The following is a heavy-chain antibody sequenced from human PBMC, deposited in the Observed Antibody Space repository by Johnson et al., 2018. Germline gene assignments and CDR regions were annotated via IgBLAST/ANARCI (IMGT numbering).Heavy chain of an antibody. CDR2: ISSTGSYI. Sequence: VQLVESGGGLVKXGGSLRLXCAASGFPFPNYNMNWVRQAPGKGLEWVSSISSTGSYIYYADSLKGRFSISRDTAKNSLYLQMNSLRAEDTAVYYCARVRITLMVVANAAFDVWGQGTMVTVSS. J-gene: IGHJ3*01. CDR3: ARVRITLMVVANAAFDV. V-gene: IGHV3-21*01. CDR1: GFPFPNYN. D-gene: IGHD3-22*01.